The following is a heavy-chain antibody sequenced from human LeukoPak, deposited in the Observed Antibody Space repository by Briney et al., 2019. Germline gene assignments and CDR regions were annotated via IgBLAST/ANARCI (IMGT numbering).Heavy chain of an antibody. CDR1: GGSISTSSNW. J-gene: IGHJ4*02. CDR2: IYHSGRT. D-gene: IGHD3-10*01. Sequence: SETLSLTCAVSGGSISTSSNWWSWVRQPPGKGLEWIGEIYHSGRTNYNPSLKSRVTISVDRSKNQFSLRLSSVTAADMAVYYCAIVGVSAIADIDYWGQGTLVIVSS. V-gene: IGHV4-4*02. CDR3: AIVGVSAIADIDY.